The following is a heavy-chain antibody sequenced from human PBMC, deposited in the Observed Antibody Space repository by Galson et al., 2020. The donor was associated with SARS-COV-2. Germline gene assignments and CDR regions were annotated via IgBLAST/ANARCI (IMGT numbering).Heavy chain of an antibody. CDR1: GGSFSSYY. CDR3: ARGQGKDGYNKPRLGMDV. V-gene: IGHV4-34*01. D-gene: IGHD5-12*01. J-gene: IGHJ6*02. CDR2: INHSGST. Sequence: SETLSLTCAVYGGSFSSYYWSWIRQPPGKGLEWIGEINHSGSTNYNPSLKSRVTISVDTSKNQFSLKLSSVTAADTAVYYCARGQGKDGYNKPRLGMDVWGQGTTVTVSS.